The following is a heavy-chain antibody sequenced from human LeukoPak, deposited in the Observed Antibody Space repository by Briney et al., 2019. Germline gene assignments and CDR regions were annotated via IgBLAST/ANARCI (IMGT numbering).Heavy chain of an antibody. CDR3: AHKSGRGDPFDI. J-gene: IGHJ3*02. CDR2: IYWDDDK. CDR1: GFSLSTNVVG. V-gene: IGHV2-5*02. Sequence: ESGPTLVNPTQTLTLTCTFSGFSLSTNVVGVGWFRQPPGKALEWLALIYWDDDKRYSPSLRSRLTMTKDTSESQVVFTMTYMDPVDTATYYCAHKSGRGDPFDIWGQGTMVTVSS. D-gene: IGHD6-25*01.